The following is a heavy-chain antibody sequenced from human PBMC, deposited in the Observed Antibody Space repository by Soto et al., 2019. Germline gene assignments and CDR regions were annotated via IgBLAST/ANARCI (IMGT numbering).Heavy chain of an antibody. Sequence: QVQLVQSGAAVKKPGASVKVSCKASGYTFINYGISWVRQAPGQGLEWMGWISPYNGNTNYAQNLQGRVTMTTGTSTSTVYMELRSLRSDDTAVYYYARDVPICGVVYLIDYWGQGTLVTVSS. V-gene: IGHV1-18*01. CDR1: GYTFINYG. D-gene: IGHD3-3*01. CDR2: ISPYNGNT. CDR3: ARDVPICGVVYLIDY. J-gene: IGHJ4*02.